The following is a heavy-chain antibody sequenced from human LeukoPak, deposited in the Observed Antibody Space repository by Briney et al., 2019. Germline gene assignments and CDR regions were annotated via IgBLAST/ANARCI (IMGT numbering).Heavy chain of an antibody. V-gene: IGHV4-39*01. Sequence: PSETLSLTCTVSGGSISSSSYYWGWIRQPPGKGLEWIGSIYYSGSTYYNPSLKSRVTISVDTSKNQFSLKLSSVTAADTAVYYCARLIGSSGWYSDYWGQGTLVTVSS. CDR1: GGSISSSSYY. J-gene: IGHJ4*02. CDR2: IYYSGST. D-gene: IGHD6-19*01. CDR3: ARLIGSSGWYSDY.